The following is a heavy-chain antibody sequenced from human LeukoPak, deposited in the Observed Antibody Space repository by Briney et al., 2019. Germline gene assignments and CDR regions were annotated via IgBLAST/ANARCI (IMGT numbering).Heavy chain of an antibody. J-gene: IGHJ4*02. CDR3: ARAANYLYCSSPSCPFDY. Sequence: SQTLSLTCTVSGGSISSGSYYWSWIRQPAGKGLEWIGRIYTSGSTNYNPSLKSRVTISIDTSKNQFSLKLSSVTAADTAVYYCARAANYLYCSSPSCPFDYWGLGTLVTVSS. V-gene: IGHV4-61*02. CDR2: IYTSGST. D-gene: IGHD2-2*01. CDR1: GGSISSGSYY.